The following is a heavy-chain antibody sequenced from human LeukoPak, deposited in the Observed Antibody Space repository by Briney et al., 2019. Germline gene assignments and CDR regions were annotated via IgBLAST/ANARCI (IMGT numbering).Heavy chain of an antibody. CDR3: ARVGYDFWSGYYNPYYFDY. J-gene: IGHJ4*02. V-gene: IGHV3-7*01. CDR1: GFTFSSYW. CDR2: IKQDGSEK. D-gene: IGHD3-3*01. Sequence: GGSLRLSCAASGFTFSSYWMSWVRQAPGKGLEWVANIKQDGSEKYYVDSVKGRFTISRDNAKNSLYLQMNSLRAEDTAVYYGARVGYDFWSGYYNPYYFDYWGQGTLVTVSS.